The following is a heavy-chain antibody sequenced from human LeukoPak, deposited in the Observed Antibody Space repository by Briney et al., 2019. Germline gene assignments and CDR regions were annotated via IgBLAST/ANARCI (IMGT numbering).Heavy chain of an antibody. V-gene: IGHV4-38-2*02. D-gene: IGHD3-9*01. CDR2: IYYSGST. CDR1: GYSISSGYY. CDR3: ANLLTGYYI. J-gene: IGHJ4*02. Sequence: SETLSLTCTVSGYSISSGYYWGWIRQPPGKGLEWIGSIYYSGSTYYNPSLKSRVTISVDTSKNQFSLKLSSVTAADTAVYYCANLLTGYYIWGQGTLVTVSS.